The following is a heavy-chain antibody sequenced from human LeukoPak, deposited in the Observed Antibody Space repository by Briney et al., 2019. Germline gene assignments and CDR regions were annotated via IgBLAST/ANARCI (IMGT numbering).Heavy chain of an antibody. CDR3: ARSSGYTYGFDY. CDR2: MKSSGDST. V-gene: IGHV1-46*01. D-gene: IGHD5-18*01. J-gene: IGHJ4*02. Sequence: ASVKVSCKASGYTLTSFYMHWVRQAPGQGLEWMGIMKSSGDSTSNAQKFQGRVTMTRDTSTSTVYMELSSLRSEDTAVYYCARSSGYTYGFDYWGQGTLVTVSS. CDR1: GYTLTSFY.